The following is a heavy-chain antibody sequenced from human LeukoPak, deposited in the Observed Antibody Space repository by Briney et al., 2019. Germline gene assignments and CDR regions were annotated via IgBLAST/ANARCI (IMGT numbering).Heavy chain of an antibody. J-gene: IGHJ4*02. Sequence: PGGSLRLSFAASGFTFSSYAMSWVRQAPGKGLEWVSVISASGGRTSYADSVKGRFTVSRDNSKNTLYLQMNSLRAEDTAVYYCANLGKYCRGFSCYKWGQGTLVTVSS. V-gene: IGHV3-23*01. D-gene: IGHD2-2*02. CDR1: GFTFSSYA. CDR3: ANLGKYCRGFSCYK. CDR2: ISASGGRT.